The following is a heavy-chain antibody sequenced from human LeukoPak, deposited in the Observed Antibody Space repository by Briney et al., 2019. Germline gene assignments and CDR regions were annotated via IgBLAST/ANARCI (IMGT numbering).Heavy chain of an antibody. CDR3: ARDEAVVTTDYYYYYMDV. Sequence: SETLSLTCTVSGGSISSYYWSWIRQPAGKGLEWIGRIYSSGSTNYNPSLKSRVTMSVDTSKNQFSLKLSSVTAADTAVYYCARDEAVVTTDYYYYYMDVWGKGTTVTVSS. V-gene: IGHV4-4*07. CDR2: IYSSGST. D-gene: IGHD4-23*01. CDR1: GGSISSYY. J-gene: IGHJ6*03.